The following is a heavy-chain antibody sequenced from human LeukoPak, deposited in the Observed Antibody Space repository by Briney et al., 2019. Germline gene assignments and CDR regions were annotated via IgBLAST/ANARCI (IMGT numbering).Heavy chain of an antibody. Sequence: SETLSLTCTVSGGSISSYYWSWIRQPPGKGLEWIGYIYYSGSTNYNPSLKSRVIISVDTSKNQFSLKLSSVTAADTAVYYCARRNWAAALDYWGQGTLVTVSS. D-gene: IGHD6-13*01. CDR2: IYYSGST. J-gene: IGHJ4*02. V-gene: IGHV4-59*01. CDR3: ARRNWAAALDY. CDR1: GGSISSYY.